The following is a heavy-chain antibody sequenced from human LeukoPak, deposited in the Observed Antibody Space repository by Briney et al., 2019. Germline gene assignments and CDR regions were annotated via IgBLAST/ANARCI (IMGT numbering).Heavy chain of an antibody. CDR2: ISYDGSNK. D-gene: IGHD3-22*01. CDR1: GFTFSSYA. J-gene: IGHJ4*02. CDR3: AGGLEYYDSSGYPPYLDY. V-gene: IGHV3-30*01. Sequence: GRSLRLSCAASGFTFSSYAMHWVRQAPGKGLEWVAVISYDGSNKYYADSVKCRFTISRDNSKNTLYLQLNSLRAEDTAVYYCAGGLEYYDSSGYPPYLDYWGQGTLVTVSS.